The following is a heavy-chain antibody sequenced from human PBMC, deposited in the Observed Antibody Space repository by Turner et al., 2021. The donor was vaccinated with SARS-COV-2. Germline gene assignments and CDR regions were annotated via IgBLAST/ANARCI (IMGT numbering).Heavy chain of an antibody. CDR2: NSSSGKNV. CDR1: GFALNIYS. CDR3: AKVRVDVSKRSDAFDI. J-gene: IGHJ3*02. V-gene: IGHV3-21*01. D-gene: IGHD5-12*01. Sequence: EVQVVESGGGLVKPGGSLRLSCAASGFALNIYSMNWVRQAPGKGLEWVSANSSSGKNVYYADSVKGRFTISRDNAKSSLYLQMNSLRVEDTALYYCAKVRVDVSKRSDAFDIWGQGTMVTVSS.